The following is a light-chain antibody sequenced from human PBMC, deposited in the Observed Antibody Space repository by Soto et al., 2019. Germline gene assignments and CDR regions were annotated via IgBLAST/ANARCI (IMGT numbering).Light chain of an antibody. CDR2: DAS. Sequence: IVMTQSPATLSMSPGERATLSCRASQSVSGWLAWYQQKPGKAPTLLIYDASTLERGVPSRFSGTGSGTEFTLSIDSLQPDDFATYYCQQYHTSSITFGQGTRLEIK. V-gene: IGKV1-5*01. J-gene: IGKJ5*01. CDR3: QQYHTSSIT. CDR1: QSVSGW.